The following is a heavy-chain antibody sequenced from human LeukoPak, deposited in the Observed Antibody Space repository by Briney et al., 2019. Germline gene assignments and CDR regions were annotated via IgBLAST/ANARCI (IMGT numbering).Heavy chain of an antibody. J-gene: IGHJ4*02. CDR3: ARGGRVYYGSGRTDY. CDR2: INHSGST. D-gene: IGHD3-10*01. Sequence: PSETLSLTCAVYGGSFSGYYWSWIRQPPGKGLEWIGEINHSGSTNYNSSLKSRVTISVDTSKNQFSLKLSSVTAADTAVYYCARGGRVYYGSGRTDYWGQGTLVTVSS. V-gene: IGHV4-34*01. CDR1: GGSFSGYY.